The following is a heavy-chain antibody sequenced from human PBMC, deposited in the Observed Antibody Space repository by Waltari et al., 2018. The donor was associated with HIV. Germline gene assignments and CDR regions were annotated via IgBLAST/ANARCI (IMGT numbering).Heavy chain of an antibody. D-gene: IGHD3-22*01. CDR2: ISYDGSNK. CDR3: ARDQTMTRAFDI. V-gene: IGHV3-30*01. J-gene: IGHJ3*02. Sequence: QVQLVESGGGVVQPGRSLRLSCAASGFPFGRYDMHWVRQAPGKGLEWVAVISYDGSNKYYADSVKGRFTISRDNSKNTLYLQMNSLRAEDTAVYYCARDQTMTRAFDIWGQGTMVTVSS. CDR1: GFPFGRYD.